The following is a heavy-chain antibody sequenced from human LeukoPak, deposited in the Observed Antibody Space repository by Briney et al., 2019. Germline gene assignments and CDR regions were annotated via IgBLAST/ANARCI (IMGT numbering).Heavy chain of an antibody. D-gene: IGHD5-18*01. CDR1: GGPISSGGYS. Sequence: SQTLSLTCAVSGGPISSGGYSWSWIRQPPGKGLEWIGYIYHSGSTYYNPSLKSRVTISVDRSKNQFSLKLSSVTAADTAVYYCARAERRYSPNPIADYWGQGTLVTVSS. J-gene: IGHJ4*02. V-gene: IGHV4-30-2*01. CDR3: ARAERRYSPNPIADY. CDR2: IYHSGST.